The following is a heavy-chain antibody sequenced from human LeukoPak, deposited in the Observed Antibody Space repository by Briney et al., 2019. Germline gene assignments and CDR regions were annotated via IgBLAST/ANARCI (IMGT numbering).Heavy chain of an antibody. CDR1: GFTVSSNY. CDR3: AREGYYGSGSPPSLYFDY. CDR2: IYSGGST. Sequence: GGSLRLSCAASGFTVSSNYMSWVRQTPGKGLEWVSVIYSGGSTYYADSVKGRFTISRDNSRSTLYLQMNSLRPEDTAIYYCAREGYYGSGSPPSLYFDYWGQGTLVTVSS. V-gene: IGHV3-53*05. D-gene: IGHD3-10*01. J-gene: IGHJ4*02.